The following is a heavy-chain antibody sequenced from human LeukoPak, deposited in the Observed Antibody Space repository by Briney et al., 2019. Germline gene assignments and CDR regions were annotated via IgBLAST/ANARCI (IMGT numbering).Heavy chain of an antibody. J-gene: IGHJ4*02. CDR1: GFPFKKAW. D-gene: IGHD3-22*01. CDR3: TTEAYYYDSGAIKYFDY. CDR2: IKNKNYGGAT. V-gene: IGHV3-15*01. Sequence: PGGAPSLSCAAPGFPFKKAWMRGGRQAPGKGGEGGGRIKNKNYGGATHYAAPVKGRFTISRDDSKNTLYLQMNSLKTEDTAVYYCTTEAYYYDSGAIKYFDYWGQGTLVTVSS.